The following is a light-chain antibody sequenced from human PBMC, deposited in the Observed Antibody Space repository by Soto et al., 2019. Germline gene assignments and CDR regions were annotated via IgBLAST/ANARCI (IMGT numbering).Light chain of an antibody. Sequence: EIVLTQSPGTLSLSPGERATLSCRASQSVSSNYLAWYQQMTGQAPRLLISVASSRASGIPDRFSGSGSGTDFTLIISRLEPEDFAVYYCEQYGSSHPTFGQGTKVEIK. CDR3: EQYGSSHPT. CDR1: QSVSSNY. V-gene: IGKV3-20*01. J-gene: IGKJ1*01. CDR2: VAS.